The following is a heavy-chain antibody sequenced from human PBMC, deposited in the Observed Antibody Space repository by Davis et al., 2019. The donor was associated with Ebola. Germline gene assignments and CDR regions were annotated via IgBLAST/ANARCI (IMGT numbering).Heavy chain of an antibody. V-gene: IGHV4-30-4*01. J-gene: IGHJ4*02. D-gene: IGHD3-10*01. CDR3: ATGAYYGSGYYFDY. CDR1: GGSISSGDYY. CDR2: ISYSGNT. Sequence: SETLSLTCTLSGGSISSGDYYWNWIRQPPGKGLEWIGYISYSGNTYYNPSLKSRVTISVDTSENHFSLKLSSVTAADTAVYYCATGAYYGSGYYFDYWGQGTLVTVSS.